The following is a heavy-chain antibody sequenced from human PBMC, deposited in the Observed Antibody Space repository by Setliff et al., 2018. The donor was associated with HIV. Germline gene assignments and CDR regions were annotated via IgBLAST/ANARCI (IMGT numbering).Heavy chain of an antibody. CDR2: VYPGDSDA. CDR3: ARQGYNYGPDDS. CDR1: GYIFTNFW. D-gene: IGHD5-18*01. J-gene: IGHJ4*02. Sequence: PGESLKISCKTSGYIFTNFWIDWVRQMPGKGLEWMGIVYPGDSDAKYSPSFQGQVTISVDKSISTVYLQWSSLKPSDTATYFCARQGYNYGPDDSWGQGTLVTSPQ. V-gene: IGHV5-51*01.